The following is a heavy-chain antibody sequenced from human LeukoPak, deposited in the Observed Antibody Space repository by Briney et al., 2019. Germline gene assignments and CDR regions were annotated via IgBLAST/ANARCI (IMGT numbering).Heavy chain of an antibody. D-gene: IGHD5-18*01. CDR2: IKQDGSVK. J-gene: IGHJ4*02. Sequence: GGSLRLSCAASELTFNRDWMNWVRQAPGKGLEWVANIKQDGSVKNYVDSVKGRFTISRDNAKNSLYLQMNSLRVEDTAVYYCASGPDYGYCHFWGQGTLVTVSS. V-gene: IGHV3-7*01. CDR1: ELTFNRDW. CDR3: ASGPDYGYCHF.